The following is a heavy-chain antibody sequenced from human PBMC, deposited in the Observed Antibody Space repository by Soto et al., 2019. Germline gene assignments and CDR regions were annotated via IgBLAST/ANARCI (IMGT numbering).Heavy chain of an antibody. CDR2: IKSKADGGTT. D-gene: IGHD3-10*01. J-gene: IGHJ4*02. Sequence: EVQLVESGGGLVKPGGTLRLSCAASGFSFNTAWMSWVRQAPGKGLEWVGLIKSKADGGTTDYAAPVRGRFTISRDDSENTLFLQMNSLKTDDAAVYYCTTGSACRGCWVQGTLVTVSS. CDR1: GFSFNTAW. V-gene: IGHV3-15*01. CDR3: TTGSACRGC.